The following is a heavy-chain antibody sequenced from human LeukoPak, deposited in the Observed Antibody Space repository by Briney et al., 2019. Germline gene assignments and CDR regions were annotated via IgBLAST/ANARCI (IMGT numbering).Heavy chain of an antibody. V-gene: IGHV4-59*12. CDR2: IYYSGST. J-gene: IGHJ5*02. Sequence: PSETLSLTCTVSGGSISSYFWSWIRQPPGKGLEWIGYIYYSGSTNYNPSLKSRVTISIDTSKNHFSLKMTSVTAADTAVYYCARTITSNWFDPWGQGTLVTVFS. CDR3: ARTITSNWFDP. CDR1: GGSISSYF.